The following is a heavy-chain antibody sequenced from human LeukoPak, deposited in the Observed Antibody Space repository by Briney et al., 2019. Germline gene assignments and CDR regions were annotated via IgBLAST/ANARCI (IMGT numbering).Heavy chain of an antibody. CDR3: ARDSDSSYYDFWSGYYHGMDV. V-gene: IGHV1-2*02. D-gene: IGHD3-3*01. CDR2: INPNSGGT. Sequence: ASVKVSCKASGYTFTSYYMHWVRQAPGQGLEWMGWINPNSGGTNYAQKFQGRVTMTRDTSISTAYMELSRLRSDDTAVYYCARDSDSSYYDFWSGYYHGMDVWGQGTTVTVSS. J-gene: IGHJ6*02. CDR1: GYTFTSYY.